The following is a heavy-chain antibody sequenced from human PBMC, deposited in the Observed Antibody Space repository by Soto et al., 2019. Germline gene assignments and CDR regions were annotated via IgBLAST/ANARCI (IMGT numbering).Heavy chain of an antibody. CDR1: GGSFSGYY. V-gene: IGHV4-34*01. D-gene: IGHD6-19*01. J-gene: IGHJ5*02. CDR3: ARNGGQWMVSRWFDP. CDR2: ISHSGST. Sequence: SETLSLTCAVYGGSFSGYYWSWIRQPPGKGLEWIGEISHSGSTNYNPSLKSRVTISVDTSKNQFSLKLSSVTAADTAVYYCARNGGQWMVSRWFDPCGQRTLVTVSS.